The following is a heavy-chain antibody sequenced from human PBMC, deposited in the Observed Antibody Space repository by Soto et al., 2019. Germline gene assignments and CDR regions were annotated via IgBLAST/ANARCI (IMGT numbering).Heavy chain of an antibody. CDR1: GGTFSSYT. CDR2: SIPIFGTA. CDR3: ARGNHRWLQLWYFDL. J-gene: IGHJ2*01. V-gene: IGHV1-69*12. Sequence: QVQLVQSGAEVKKPGSSVTVSCKASGGTFSSYTISWVRQAPGQGLEWMGGSIPIFGTANYAQKFQGRVTITEDEYTSTAYMELSSLRSEDTAVYYCARGNHRWLQLWYFDLWGRGTLVTVSS. D-gene: IGHD5-12*01.